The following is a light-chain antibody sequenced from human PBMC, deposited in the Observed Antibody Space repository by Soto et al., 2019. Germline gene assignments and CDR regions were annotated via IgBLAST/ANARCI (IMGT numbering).Light chain of an antibody. J-gene: IGKJ1*01. V-gene: IGKV3-15*01. Sequence: EIVMTQSPATLSVSPGERATLSCRASQSVSSDIVWYQQKPGQAPRLLIYGASTRVTGIPARFSGSGSGTEFTLTISSLQSEDFAVYYCQQYNNWPRTFGQGTKVEIK. CDR1: QSVSSD. CDR2: GAS. CDR3: QQYNNWPRT.